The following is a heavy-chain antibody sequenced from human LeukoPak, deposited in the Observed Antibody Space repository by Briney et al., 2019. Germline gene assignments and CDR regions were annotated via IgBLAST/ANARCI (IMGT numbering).Heavy chain of an antibody. CDR1: GVSFTGYY. Sequence: SETLSLTCAVSGVSFTGYYWSWIRQPPGEGPEWIGEISHSGRTAYNPSLKSRVAISLDTSKNQFSLKLSFVSAADTAVYYCTRTSPGIPLDFWGQGTLVTVSS. CDR3: TRTSPGIPLDF. J-gene: IGHJ4*02. D-gene: IGHD1-1*01. V-gene: IGHV4-34*01. CDR2: ISHSGRT.